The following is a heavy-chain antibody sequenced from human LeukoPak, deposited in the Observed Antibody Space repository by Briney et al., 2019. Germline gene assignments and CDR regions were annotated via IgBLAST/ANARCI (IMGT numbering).Heavy chain of an antibody. V-gene: IGHV3-23*01. D-gene: IGHD4-17*01. CDR3: AKFGAVRVTTSWSAFDI. Sequence: GGSLRLSCAASGFTFSSYAVSWVRQAPGKGLEWVSAISGSGGSTYYADSVKGRFTISRDNSKNTLYLQMNSLRAEDTAVYYCAKFGAVRVTTSWSAFDIWGQGTMVTVSS. J-gene: IGHJ3*02. CDR1: GFTFSSYA. CDR2: ISGSGGST.